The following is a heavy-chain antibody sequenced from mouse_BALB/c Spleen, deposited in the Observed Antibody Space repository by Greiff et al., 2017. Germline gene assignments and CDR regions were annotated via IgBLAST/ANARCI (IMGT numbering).Heavy chain of an antibody. V-gene: IGHV2-9*02. Sequence: VQVVESGPGLVAPSQSLSITCTVSGFSLTSYGVHWVRQPPGKGLEWLGVIWAGGSTNYNSALMSRLSISKDNSKSQVFLKMNSLQTDDTAMYYCARADYDGKVFDYWGQGTTLTVSS. CDR3: ARADYDGKVFDY. CDR2: IWAGGST. J-gene: IGHJ2*01. D-gene: IGHD2-4*01. CDR1: GFSLTSYG.